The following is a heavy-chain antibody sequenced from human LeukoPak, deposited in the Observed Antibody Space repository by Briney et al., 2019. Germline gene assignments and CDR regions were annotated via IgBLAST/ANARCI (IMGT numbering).Heavy chain of an antibody. CDR1: GGSFSGYY. Sequence: PSETLSLTCAVYGGSFSGYYWSWIRQPPGKGLEWTGEINHSGSTNYNPSLKSRVTISVDTSKNQFSLKLSSVTAADTAVYYCARGVGYCSSTSCPTGNYYGMDVWGQGTTVTVSS. J-gene: IGHJ6*02. CDR2: INHSGST. V-gene: IGHV4-34*01. CDR3: ARGVGYCSSTSCPTGNYYGMDV. D-gene: IGHD2-2*01.